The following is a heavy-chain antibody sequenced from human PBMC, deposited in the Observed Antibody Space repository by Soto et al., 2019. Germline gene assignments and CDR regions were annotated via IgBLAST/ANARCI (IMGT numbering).Heavy chain of an antibody. D-gene: IGHD3-3*01. CDR1: GFIFSSYW. V-gene: IGHV3-7*05. J-gene: IGHJ4*02. CDR2: IKQDGSEK. CDR3: ARDRTISPY. Sequence: GGSLRLSCAASGFIFSSYWMTWVRQAPGKGLEWVANIKQDGSEKYYVDSVKGRFTISRDNAKNSLYLQMNSLRAEDTAVYYCARDRTISPYWGQGTLVTVSS.